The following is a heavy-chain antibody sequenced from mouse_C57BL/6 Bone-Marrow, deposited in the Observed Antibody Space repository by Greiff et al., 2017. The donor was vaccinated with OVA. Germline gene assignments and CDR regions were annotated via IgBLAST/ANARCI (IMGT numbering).Heavy chain of an antibody. J-gene: IGHJ2*01. CDR2: ISYDGSN. CDR1: GYSITSGYY. D-gene: IGHD4-1*01. CDR3: ANWGYYFDY. Sequence: EVQRVESGPGLVKPSQSLSLTCSVTGYSITSGYYWNWIRQFPGNKLEWMGYISYDGSNNYNPSLKNRISITRDTSKNQFFLKLNSVTTEDTATYYCANWGYYFDYWGQGTTLTVSS. V-gene: IGHV3-6*01.